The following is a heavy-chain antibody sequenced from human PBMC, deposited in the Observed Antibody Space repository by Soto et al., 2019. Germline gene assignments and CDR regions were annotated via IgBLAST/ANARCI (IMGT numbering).Heavy chain of an antibody. CDR2: TYYRSKWYN. Sequence: SHTLSLPCAISGYSVSSNSAAWKLIRQSPSRGLEWLGRTYYRSKWYNDYAVSVKSRITINPDTSKNQFSLQLNSVTPEDTAVYYCARAGRPHCSGGSCYSVWGQGTPVTVSS. J-gene: IGHJ4*02. CDR3: ARAGRPHCSGGSCYSV. D-gene: IGHD2-15*01. V-gene: IGHV6-1*01. CDR1: GYSVSSNSAA.